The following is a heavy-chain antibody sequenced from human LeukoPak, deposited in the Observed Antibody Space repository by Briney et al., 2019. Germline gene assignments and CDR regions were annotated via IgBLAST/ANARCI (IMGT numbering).Heavy chain of an antibody. CDR1: GCSISSGSYY. CDR2: FYTSGST. J-gene: IGHJ5*02. V-gene: IGHV4-61*02. CDR3: ARESPRTYPYYYDSSGPYH. D-gene: IGHD3-22*01. Sequence: PSQTLSLTCTVSGCSISSGSYYWIWMRQPAGKGLEWIGRFYTSGSTNYNPSRKSPVTISVDTSKNQFSLKQSPVAAADTGVYYYARESPRTYPYYYDSSGPYHWGQGTLVTVSS.